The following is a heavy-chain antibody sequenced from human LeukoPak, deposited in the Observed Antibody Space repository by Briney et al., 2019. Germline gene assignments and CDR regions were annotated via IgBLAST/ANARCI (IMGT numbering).Heavy chain of an antibody. CDR2: INHSGST. CDR1: GGSFSGYY. D-gene: IGHD2-21*02. J-gene: IGHJ4*02. V-gene: IGHV4-34*01. Sequence: SETLSLTCAVYGGSFSGYYWSWIRQPPGKGLEWIGEINHSGSTNYNPSLKSRVTISVDTSKNQFSLKLSSVTAADTAVYYCARDGSYCGGDCYQGFDYWGQGTLVTVSS. CDR3: ARDGSYCGGDCYQGFDY.